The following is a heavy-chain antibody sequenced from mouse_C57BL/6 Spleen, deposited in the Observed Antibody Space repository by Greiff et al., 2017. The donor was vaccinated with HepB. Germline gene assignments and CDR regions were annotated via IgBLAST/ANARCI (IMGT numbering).Heavy chain of an antibody. J-gene: IGHJ1*03. Sequence: EVQLVESGGGLVQPGGSLSLSCAASGFTFTDYYMSWVRQPPGKALEWLGFIRNKANGYTTEYSASVEGRFTISRDNSQSILYLQMNALRAEDSATYYCARSYYYDYDVYWYFDVWGTGTTVTVSS. CDR2: IRNKANGYTT. CDR1: GFTFTDYY. CDR3: ARSYYYDYDVYWYFDV. V-gene: IGHV7-3*01. D-gene: IGHD2-4*01.